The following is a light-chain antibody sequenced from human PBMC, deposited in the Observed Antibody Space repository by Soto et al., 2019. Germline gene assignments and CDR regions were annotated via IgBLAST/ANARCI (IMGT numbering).Light chain of an antibody. J-gene: IGKJ3*01. Sequence: EIVLTQSPATLSLSPGERATLSCRASQSVSSYLAWYQQKPGQAPRLLIYDASNRATGIPARFSGSGSGTDFPLTISSLAPEDFAVYYCQQRSNWPATFGPGTKVDIK. CDR3: QQRSNWPAT. CDR2: DAS. CDR1: QSVSSY. V-gene: IGKV3-11*01.